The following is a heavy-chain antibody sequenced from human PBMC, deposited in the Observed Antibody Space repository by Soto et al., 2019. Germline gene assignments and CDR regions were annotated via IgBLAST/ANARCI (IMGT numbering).Heavy chain of an antibody. D-gene: IGHD4-17*01. CDR3: ARGKDYGDYVISAFDI. V-gene: IGHV4-59*01. CDR1: GGSISSYY. J-gene: IGHJ3*02. Sequence: SETLSLTCTVSGGSISSYYWSWIRQPPGKGLEWIGYIYYSGSTNYNPSLKSRVTISVDTSKNQFSLKLSSVTAADTAVYYCARGKDYGDYVISAFDIWGQGTMVTVSS. CDR2: IYYSGST.